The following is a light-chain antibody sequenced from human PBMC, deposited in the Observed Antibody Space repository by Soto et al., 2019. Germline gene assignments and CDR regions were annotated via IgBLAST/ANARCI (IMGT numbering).Light chain of an antibody. CDR2: EVS. CDR3: SSYTSSFYV. J-gene: IGLJ1*01. Sequence: QSVLTQPASVSGSPGQSITISCTGTSSDVGGYNYVSWYQQHPGKAPKLMIYEVSNRPSGVSNRFSGSKSGNTASLTISELQAEDEADYYCSSYTSSFYVFGTGTKVTV. CDR1: SSDVGGYNY. V-gene: IGLV2-14*01.